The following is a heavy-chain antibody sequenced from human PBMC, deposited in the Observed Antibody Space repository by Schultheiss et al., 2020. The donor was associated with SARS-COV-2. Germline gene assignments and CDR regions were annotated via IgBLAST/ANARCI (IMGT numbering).Heavy chain of an antibody. Sequence: GGSLRLSCAASGFTVSSNYMSWVRQAPGKGLEWVSVIYSGGSTYYADSVKGRFTISRDNSKNTLYLQMNSLRAEDMAVYYCAKYADSSGSNWFDPWGQGTLVTVSS. CDR2: IYSGGST. CDR1: GFTVSSNY. J-gene: IGHJ5*02. D-gene: IGHD3-22*01. CDR3: AKYADSSGSNWFDP. V-gene: IGHV3-66*01.